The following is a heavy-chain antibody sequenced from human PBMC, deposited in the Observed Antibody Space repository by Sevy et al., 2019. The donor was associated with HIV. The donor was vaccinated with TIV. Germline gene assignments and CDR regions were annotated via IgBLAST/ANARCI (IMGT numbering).Heavy chain of an antibody. J-gene: IGHJ6*02. CDR1: GFTFSSYA. CDR3: VKGDYDFWGCDRNSYLGLHV. Sequence: GGSLRLSCTASGFTFSSYAMTWVRQAPGKGLEWVSVTNGRGSSTYYADSVKGRFTISRDNSKNTLYLQMDSLRGEDTAVYYCVKGDYDFWGCDRNSYLGLHVWGQGTTVTVSS. CDR2: TNGRGSST. V-gene: IGHV3-23*01. D-gene: IGHD3-3*01.